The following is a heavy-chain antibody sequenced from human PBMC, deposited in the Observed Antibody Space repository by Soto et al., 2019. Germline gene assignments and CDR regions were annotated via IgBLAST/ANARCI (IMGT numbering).Heavy chain of an antibody. V-gene: IGHV4-30-4*01. CDR3: ARKRPKAARLGP. CDR2: IYHSGST. CDR1: GGSISSGDYY. J-gene: IGHJ5*02. Sequence: SETLSLTCTVSGGSISSGDYYWSWIRQPPGKGLEWIGYIYHSGSTYYNPSLKSRVTISVDTSKNQFSLKLSSVTAADTAVYYCARKRPKAARLGPSGQGRLVTVSS. D-gene: IGHD6-6*01.